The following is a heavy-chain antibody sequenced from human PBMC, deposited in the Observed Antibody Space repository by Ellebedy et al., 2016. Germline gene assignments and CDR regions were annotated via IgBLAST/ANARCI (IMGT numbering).Heavy chain of an antibody. V-gene: IGHV1-2*02. CDR1: RYIFTGYY. J-gene: IGHJ4*02. CDR2: MNANSGGA. Sequence: ASVKVSXKASRYIFTGYYIHWVRQAPGQGLEWMGCMNANSGGAKYAQKFQGRVTMTRDTSIRTAYLQWSSLKASDTAMYYCVRRAADSGFDWAAYFDQWGRGTLVTVSS. CDR3: VRRAADSGFDWAAYFDQ. D-gene: IGHD5-12*01.